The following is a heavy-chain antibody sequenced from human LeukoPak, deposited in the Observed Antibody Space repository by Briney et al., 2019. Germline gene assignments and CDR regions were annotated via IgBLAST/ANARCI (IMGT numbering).Heavy chain of an antibody. CDR3: ARGGSPYYFDY. D-gene: IGHD1-26*01. Sequence: GGSLRLSCAASGFTFSSYSMNWVRQAPGKGLEWVSSISSSSSYIYYADSVKGRFTISRDNAKNSLYLQMNSLRAEDTAVYYCARGGSPYYFDYWGQGTLVTVSS. CDR2: ISSSSSYI. V-gene: IGHV3-21*04. CDR1: GFTFSSYS. J-gene: IGHJ4*02.